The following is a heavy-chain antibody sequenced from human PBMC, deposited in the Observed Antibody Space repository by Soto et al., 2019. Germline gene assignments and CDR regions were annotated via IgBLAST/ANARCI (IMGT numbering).Heavy chain of an antibody. CDR3: APSYGSGSARFDY. V-gene: IGHV1-69*02. Sequence: QVQLVQSGAEVKMPGSSVKVSCTASGGTFTSYTFSWVRQVPGQGLEWMGRIIPILRMADFAQKFQGRVTINADESTSTAYMKLSSLRSENTAVYYCAPSYGSGSARFDYWGQGTMVTVS. CDR2: IIPILRMA. J-gene: IGHJ4*02. D-gene: IGHD3-10*01. CDR1: GGTFTSYT.